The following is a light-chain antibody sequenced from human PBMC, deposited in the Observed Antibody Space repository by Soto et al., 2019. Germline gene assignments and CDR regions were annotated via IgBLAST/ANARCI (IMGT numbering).Light chain of an antibody. CDR3: QQYNNWPPLT. CDR2: GAF. J-gene: IGKJ4*01. CDR1: QSIYSD. Sequence: EIVMTQSPATLSVSPGERATLSCRASQSIYSDLAWYQQKPGQAPRLLIYGAFTRATGIPARFSGSGSGTEFTLTISSLQSEEFAVYYCQQYNNWPPLTFGGGTKVEIK. V-gene: IGKV3-15*01.